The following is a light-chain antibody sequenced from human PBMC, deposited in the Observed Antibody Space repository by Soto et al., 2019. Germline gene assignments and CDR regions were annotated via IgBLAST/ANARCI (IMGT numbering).Light chain of an antibody. Sequence: EIVMTQSPATQSVSLGERATLSCRASQSVSSNLAWYQQKPGQAPRLLIYGASIRATGIPARFSGSGSWTEFTLTISSLQSEDFAVYYCQQYNTWPPITFGQGTRLEIK. V-gene: IGKV3-15*01. CDR1: QSVSSN. CDR3: QQYNTWPPIT. J-gene: IGKJ5*01. CDR2: GAS.